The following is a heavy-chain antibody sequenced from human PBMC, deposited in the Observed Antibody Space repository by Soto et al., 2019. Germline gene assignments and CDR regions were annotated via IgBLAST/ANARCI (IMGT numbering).Heavy chain of an antibody. CDR3: AKGGSGSYYEVYYYYGMDV. D-gene: IGHD1-26*01. CDR2: ISGSGGST. Sequence: PGGSLRLSCAASGFTFSSYAMSWVRQAPGKGLEWVSAISGSGGSTYYADSVKGRFTTSRDNSKNTLYLQMNSLRAEDTAVYYCAKGGSGSYYEVYYYYGMDVWGQGTTVTVSS. V-gene: IGHV3-23*01. CDR1: GFTFSSYA. J-gene: IGHJ6*02.